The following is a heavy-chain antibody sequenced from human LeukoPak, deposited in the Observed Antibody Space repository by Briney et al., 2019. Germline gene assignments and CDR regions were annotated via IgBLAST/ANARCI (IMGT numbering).Heavy chain of an antibody. CDR2: IWYDGSDK. Sequence: GGSLRLSCAASGFTFSTYGMHWVRQAPGKGREWVAVIWYDGSDKFYADSVKGRFTISRDNSKKTLYLQMNSLRAEDTALYYCAKVPPQYYDFWSGFWFDPWGQGTLVTVSS. CDR3: AKVPPQYYDFWSGFWFDP. J-gene: IGHJ5*02. CDR1: GFTFSTYG. D-gene: IGHD3-3*01. V-gene: IGHV3-33*06.